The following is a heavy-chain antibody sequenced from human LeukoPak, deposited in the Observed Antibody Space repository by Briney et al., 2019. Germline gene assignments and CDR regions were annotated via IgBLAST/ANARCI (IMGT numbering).Heavy chain of an antibody. D-gene: IGHD1-26*01. V-gene: IGHV4-59*08. CDR1: GGSISSYY. CDR3: ASQPLGELLSFDY. Sequence: PSETLSLTCTVSGGSISSYYWSWIRQPPGKGLEWIGYIYYSGSTNYNPSLKSRVTISVDTSKNQFSLKLSSVTAADTAVYYCASQPLGELLSFDYWGQGTLVTVSS. CDR2: IYYSGST. J-gene: IGHJ4*02.